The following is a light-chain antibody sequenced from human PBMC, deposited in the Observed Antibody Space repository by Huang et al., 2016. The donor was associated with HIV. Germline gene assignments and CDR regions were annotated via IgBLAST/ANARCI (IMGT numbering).Light chain of an antibody. CDR3: QQRSNWLT. J-gene: IGKJ4*01. Sequence: EIVLTQSPATLSLSPGDRATLSCRASQNIGNYLAWYQQKPGQAPRLLIYDTSNRVTGITASFSGGGSGTDFTFTISSLDPEDFAVYFCQQRSNWLTFGGGTKVETK. CDR1: QNIGNY. CDR2: DTS. V-gene: IGKV3-11*01.